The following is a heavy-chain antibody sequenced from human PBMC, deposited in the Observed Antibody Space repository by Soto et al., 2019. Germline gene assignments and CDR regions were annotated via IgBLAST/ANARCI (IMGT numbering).Heavy chain of an antibody. D-gene: IGHD6-25*01. CDR3: ARDRLFDY. J-gene: IGHJ4*02. Sequence: EVQLAESGGGLVQPGGSLRLSCAASGFTVSSNFMSWVRQAPGKGLEWVSVIYIGGSTYYSDSVKGRFTISRDNSKNTVYLQMNNLRAEGTAVYHCARDRLFDYWGQGTLVTVSS. V-gene: IGHV3-66*01. CDR1: GFTVSSNF. CDR2: IYIGGST.